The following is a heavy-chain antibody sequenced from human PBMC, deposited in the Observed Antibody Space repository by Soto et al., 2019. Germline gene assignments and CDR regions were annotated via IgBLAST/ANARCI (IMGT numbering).Heavy chain of an antibody. CDR1: GGTFSSYA. V-gene: IGHV1-69*13. CDR3: ARAAPAYYDILTGYYVNYYYYGMDV. CDR2: IIPIFGTA. J-gene: IGHJ6*02. D-gene: IGHD3-9*01. Sequence: SVKVSCKASGGTFSSYAISWVRQAPGQGLEWMGGIIPIFGTANYAQKFQGRVTITADESTSTAYMELSSLRSEDTAVYYCARAAPAYYDILTGYYVNYYYYGMDVWGQGTTVTVAS.